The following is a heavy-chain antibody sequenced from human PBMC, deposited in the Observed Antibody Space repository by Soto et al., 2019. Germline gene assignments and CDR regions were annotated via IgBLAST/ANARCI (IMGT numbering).Heavy chain of an antibody. CDR2: IYWDDDK. Sequence: QITLKESGPTLVKPTQTLTLTCTVSGFSVSTSGVAVGWIRQPPGKALEWLALIYWDDDKRYSPSLKNRLTITKYTSRNQVVLTMTNMDPVDTATYYCAHRGFDSSGYLNWFDPWGQGTLVTVSS. J-gene: IGHJ5*02. CDR1: GFSVSTSGVA. CDR3: AHRGFDSSGYLNWFDP. V-gene: IGHV2-5*02. D-gene: IGHD3-22*01.